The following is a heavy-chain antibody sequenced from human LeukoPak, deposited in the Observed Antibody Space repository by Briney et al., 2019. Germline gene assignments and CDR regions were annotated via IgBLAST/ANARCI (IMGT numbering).Heavy chain of an antibody. Sequence: PSETLSLTCIVSGGSIRGYYWSWIRQPAGKGLEWIGRIYSSGSTNYNSSRKSRVTLSVDTSKNQFSLTLSSVTAADTAVYYCARGRNDFWSAYSDDAFDIWGQGTMVIVSS. J-gene: IGHJ3*02. CDR1: GGSIRGYY. D-gene: IGHD3-3*01. CDR2: IYSSGST. V-gene: IGHV4-4*07. CDR3: ARGRNDFWSAYSDDAFDI.